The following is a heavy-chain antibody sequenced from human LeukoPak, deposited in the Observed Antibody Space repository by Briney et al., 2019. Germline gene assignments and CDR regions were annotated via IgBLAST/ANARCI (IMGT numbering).Heavy chain of an antibody. J-gene: IGHJ4*02. D-gene: IGHD3-16*01. CDR2: ISAYNGNT. CDR1: GYTFTSYG. V-gene: IGHV1-18*01. Sequence: GASVKVSCKASGYTFTSYGISWVRQAPGQGLEWMGWISAYNGNTNYAQKLQGRVTMTTDTSTSTAYMELRSLRSDDTAVYYCAQRLTFGGDSQFDYWGQGTLVTVSS. CDR3: AQRLTFGGDSQFDY.